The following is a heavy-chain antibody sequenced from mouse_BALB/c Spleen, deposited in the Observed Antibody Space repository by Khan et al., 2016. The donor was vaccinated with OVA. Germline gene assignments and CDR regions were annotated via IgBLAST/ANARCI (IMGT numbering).Heavy chain of an antibody. J-gene: IGHJ3*01. Sequence: QVRLQLSGAELARPGASVKMSCKASGYTFTSYTIHWIKQRPGQGLEWIGYINPSSGYTNYNQKFKDKATLTADKSSTTAYMQLSSLTSDDSAVYYCARDGAYYRNDGWFAYWGQGTLVTVSA. V-gene: IGHV1-4*01. CDR3: ARDGAYYRNDGWFAY. CDR1: GYTFTSYT. D-gene: IGHD2-14*01. CDR2: INPSSGYT.